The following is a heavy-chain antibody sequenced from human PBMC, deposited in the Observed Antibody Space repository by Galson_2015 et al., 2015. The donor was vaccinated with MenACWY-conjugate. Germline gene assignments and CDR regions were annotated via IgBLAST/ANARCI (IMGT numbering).Heavy chain of an antibody. Sequence: SETLSLTCTVSGGSIYGDAYWWAWIRQPPGKGLEWIASIHYSETTHYSPSLKSRVSISVDTSKNQFSLKLSSVTAADTTVYNCARLPRGINLMVEGSWGQGILVTVSS. CDR2: IHYSETT. CDR3: ARLPRGINLMVEGS. V-gene: IGHV4-39*01. CDR1: GGSIYGDAYW. J-gene: IGHJ5*02. D-gene: IGHD3-10*01.